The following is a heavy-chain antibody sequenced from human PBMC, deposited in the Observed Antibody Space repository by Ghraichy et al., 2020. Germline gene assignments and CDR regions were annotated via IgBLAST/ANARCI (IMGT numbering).Heavy chain of an antibody. V-gene: IGHV3-66*01. Sequence: GGSLRLSCAASGFSVISNYMSWVRQAPGKGLEWVSLIHGRGTTLYIDSVKGRFTITRDNSVNAVYLQLQSLRAEDTAVYYCARGGTAGALDLWGQGTLVTVAS. J-gene: IGHJ4*02. CDR2: IHGRGTT. CDR3: ARGGTAGALDL. D-gene: IGHD6-13*01. CDR1: GFSVISNY.